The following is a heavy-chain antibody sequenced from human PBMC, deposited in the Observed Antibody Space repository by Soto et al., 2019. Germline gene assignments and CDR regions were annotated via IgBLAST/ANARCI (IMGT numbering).Heavy chain of an antibody. V-gene: IGHV3-23*01. CDR2: ISGSGVGT. CDR1: GFTFSSYD. CDR3: AREDDAWTNGYFDL. D-gene: IGHD2-8*01. Sequence: EVQLLESGGGLVQPGGTLRLSCAASGFTFSSYDMSWVRQAPGKGLEWVSAISGSGVGTFYAESVKGRFTISRDNYKNTVYVQMNSLRVEDTAIYYCAREDDAWTNGYFDLWGQGTMVTVSS. J-gene: IGHJ3*01.